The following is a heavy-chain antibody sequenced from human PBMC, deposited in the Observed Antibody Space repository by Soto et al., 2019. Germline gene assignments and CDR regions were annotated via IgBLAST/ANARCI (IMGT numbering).Heavy chain of an antibody. V-gene: IGHV1-69*13. D-gene: IGHD2-15*01. CDR1: GGTFSSYA. Sequence: ASVKVSCKASGGTFSSYAISWVLQAPGQGLEWMGGIIPIFGTANYAQKFQGRVTITADESTSTAYMELSSLRSEDTAVYYCARVLEYCSGGSCYPRRKYYYYGMDVWGQGTTVTVSS. J-gene: IGHJ6*02. CDR2: IIPIFGTA. CDR3: ARVLEYCSGGSCYPRRKYYYYGMDV.